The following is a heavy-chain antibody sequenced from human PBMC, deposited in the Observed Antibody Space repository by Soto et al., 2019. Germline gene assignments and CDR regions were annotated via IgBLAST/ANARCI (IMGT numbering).Heavy chain of an antibody. Sequence: SQTLSLTFAISGDSVSSNSAAWNWLRQSPSRGLEWLGRTYYRSKWYNDYVVSVKSRITINPDTSKNQFSLKLNSVTPEDTAVYYCARERRVLSEAFDIWGQGTVVTVSS. CDR3: ARERRVLSEAFDI. J-gene: IGHJ3*02. CDR2: TYYRSKWYN. D-gene: IGHD2-2*01. CDR1: GDSVSSNSAA. V-gene: IGHV6-1*01.